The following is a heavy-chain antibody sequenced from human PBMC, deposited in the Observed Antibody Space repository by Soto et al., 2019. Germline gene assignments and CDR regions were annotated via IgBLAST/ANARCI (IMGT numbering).Heavy chain of an antibody. D-gene: IGHD2-2*01. CDR3: ARSQGSSTSLEIYYYYYYGMDV. CDR1: GGTFSSYA. V-gene: IGHV1-69*01. J-gene: IGHJ6*02. CDR2: IIPISGTA. Sequence: QVQLVKSGAEVKKPGSSVKVSCKASGGTFSSYAISWVRQAPGQGLEWMGGIIPISGTANYAQKFQGRVTITADESTRTAYMELTSLRSEDTPVYYCARSQGSSTSLEIYYYYYYGMDVWGQGTTVTVSS.